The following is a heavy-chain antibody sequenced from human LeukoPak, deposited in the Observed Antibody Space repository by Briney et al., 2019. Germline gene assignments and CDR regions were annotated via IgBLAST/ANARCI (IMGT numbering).Heavy chain of an antibody. CDR3: ATRKLGNDY. J-gene: IGHJ4*02. D-gene: IGHD7-27*01. V-gene: IGHV4-39*07. CDR1: GGSISSSSYY. CDR2: IYYSGST. Sequence: SETLSLTCTVSGGSISSSSYYWGWIRQPPGKGLEWIGSIYYSGSTYYNPSLKSRVTISADTSKNQFSLKLNSVTAADTAVYYCATRKLGNDYWGQGTLVTVSS.